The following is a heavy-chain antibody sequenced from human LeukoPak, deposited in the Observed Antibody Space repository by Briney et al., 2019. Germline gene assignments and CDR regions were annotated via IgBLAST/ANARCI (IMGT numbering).Heavy chain of an antibody. D-gene: IGHD4-17*01. J-gene: IGHJ3*02. CDR2: INHSGST. V-gene: IGHV4-34*01. CDR3: ARDLGDYASGMNAFDI. Sequence: SETLSLTCAVYGGSFSGYYWSWIRQPPGKGLEWIGEINHSGSTNYNPSLKSRVTISVDTSKNQFSLKLSSVTAADTAVYYCARDLGDYASGMNAFDIWGQGTMVTVSS. CDR1: GGSFSGYY.